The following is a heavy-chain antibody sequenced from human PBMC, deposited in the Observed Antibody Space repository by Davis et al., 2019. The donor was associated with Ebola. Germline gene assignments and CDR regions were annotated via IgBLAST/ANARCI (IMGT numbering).Heavy chain of an antibody. CDR1: GFTFSSYS. CDR2: ISSSSSTI. V-gene: IGHV3-48*02. Sequence: LKISCAASGFTFSSYSMNWVRQAPGKGLEWVSYISSSSSTIYYADSVKGRFTISRDNAKNSLYLQMNSLRDEDTAVYYCARDFGVVIGWAFDYWGQGTLVTVSS. CDR3: ARDFGVVIGWAFDY. J-gene: IGHJ4*02. D-gene: IGHD3-3*01.